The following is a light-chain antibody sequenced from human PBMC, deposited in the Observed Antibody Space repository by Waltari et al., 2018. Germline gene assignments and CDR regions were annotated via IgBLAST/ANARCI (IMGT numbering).Light chain of an antibody. Sequence: DIQMTQSPSSLSPSVRDRVTITCRASPDVTKYLSLYQQKPGKAPKLLIYGASNLEKGVPSRFSGSGSGTDFTFTISSLQPEDIATYYCQQYDNLPVTFGQGTRVDIK. CDR3: QQYDNLPVT. CDR1: PDVTKY. J-gene: IGKJ1*01. CDR2: GAS. V-gene: IGKV1-33*01.